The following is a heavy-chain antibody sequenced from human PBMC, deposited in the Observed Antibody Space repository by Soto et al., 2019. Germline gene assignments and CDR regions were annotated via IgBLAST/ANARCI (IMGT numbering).Heavy chain of an antibody. J-gene: IGHJ5*02. Sequence: PSETLSLTCAVYGGSFSGYYWSWIRQPPGKGLEWIGEINHSGSTNYNPSLKSRVTISVDTSKNQFSLKLDSVTAADTAVYYCARDDNYFDPWGQGTLVTVSS. CDR1: GGSFSGYY. V-gene: IGHV4-34*01. CDR3: ARDDNYFDP. CDR2: INHSGST.